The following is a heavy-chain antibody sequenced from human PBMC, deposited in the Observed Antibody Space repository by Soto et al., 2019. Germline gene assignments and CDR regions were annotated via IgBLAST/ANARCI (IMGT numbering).Heavy chain of an antibody. Sequence: QVQLVESGGGVVQPGRSMRLSCAASGCTFSSYGMHWVRQAPGKGLEWVAVISYDGSNKYYADSVKGRFTISRDNSKNALYLQMNSLRAEDTAVYYCSKERAGYDAFDIWGQGRMVTVSS. D-gene: IGHD3-9*01. V-gene: IGHV3-30*18. J-gene: IGHJ3*02. CDR1: GCTFSSYG. CDR3: SKERAGYDAFDI. CDR2: ISYDGSNK.